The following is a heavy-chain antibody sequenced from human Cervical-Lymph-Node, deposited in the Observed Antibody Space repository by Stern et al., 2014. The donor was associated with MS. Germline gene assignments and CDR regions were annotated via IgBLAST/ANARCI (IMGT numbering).Heavy chain of an antibody. CDR2: ISYDGRDK. J-gene: IGHJ4*02. V-gene: IGHV3-30*04. D-gene: IGHD1-26*01. CDR3: AKGGSGSYLD. CDR1: GFVFSRYA. Sequence: QVQLVESGGGVVQPGRSLRLSCAASGFVFSRYALHWVRQAPGKGLAWVALISYDGRDKYYTVSVKGRFTVSRDNSNNTVDLEMNSLRLEDTAVYYCAKGGSGSYLDWGQGSLVTVSS.